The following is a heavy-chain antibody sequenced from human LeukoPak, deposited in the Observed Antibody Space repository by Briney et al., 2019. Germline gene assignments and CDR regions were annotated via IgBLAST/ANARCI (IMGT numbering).Heavy chain of an antibody. CDR1: GGSISSYY. D-gene: IGHD6-13*01. Sequence: KASETLSLTCTVSGGSISSYYWSWIRQPPGKGLEWIGYIYYSGSTNYNPSLKSRVTISVDTSKNQFSLKLSSVTAADTAVYYCGRGHSSSWLNYYHYTDGWGKGATVTISS. CDR2: IYYSGST. V-gene: IGHV4-59*01. J-gene: IGHJ6*03. CDR3: GRGHSSSWLNYYHYTDG.